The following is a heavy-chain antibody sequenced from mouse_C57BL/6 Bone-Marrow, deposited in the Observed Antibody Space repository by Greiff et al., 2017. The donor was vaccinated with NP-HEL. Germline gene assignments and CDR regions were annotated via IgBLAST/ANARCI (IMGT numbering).Heavy chain of an antibody. Sequence: DVQLVESGGGLVQPKGSLKLSCAASGFTFNTYAMHWVRQAPGKGLEWVARIRSKSSNYATYYADSVKDRFTISRDDSQSMLYLQMNNLKTEDTAMYYCVRRVGSSYVGWYFDVWGTGTTVTVSS. V-gene: IGHV10-3*01. D-gene: IGHD1-1*01. CDR2: IRSKSSNYAT. CDR3: VRRVGSSYVGWYFDV. J-gene: IGHJ1*03. CDR1: GFTFNTYA.